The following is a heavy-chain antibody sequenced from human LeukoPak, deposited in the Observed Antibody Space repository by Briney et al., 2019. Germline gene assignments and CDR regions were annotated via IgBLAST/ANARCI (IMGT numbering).Heavy chain of an antibody. Sequence: GGSLRLSCEASGFTFSYYGVHWVRQAPGKGLEWVAFIQFDGANTYYGDSVKGRFTISRDNFKNTLHLQMNSLRVDDTAVYYCAKGVQATVITEPHIYFDLWGQGTLVTVSS. J-gene: IGHJ4*02. CDR2: IQFDGANT. D-gene: IGHD4-11*01. V-gene: IGHV3-30*02. CDR1: GFTFSYYG. CDR3: AKGVQATVITEPHIYFDL.